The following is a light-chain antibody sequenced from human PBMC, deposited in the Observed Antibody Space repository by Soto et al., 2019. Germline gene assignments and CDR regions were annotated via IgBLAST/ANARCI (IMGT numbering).Light chain of an antibody. CDR2: GVS. CDR1: QPVKNN. V-gene: IGKV3-15*01. Sequence: IEVSQSPATLSASPGDRATLSCRASQPVKNNLAWYQQKPGQAPRLLIYGVSTRATGISARFSGGGSVTEFTLTISSLQSEDFAVYYCQQYEKWPPSIPFGQGTRLEI. J-gene: IGKJ5*01. CDR3: QQYEKWPPSIP.